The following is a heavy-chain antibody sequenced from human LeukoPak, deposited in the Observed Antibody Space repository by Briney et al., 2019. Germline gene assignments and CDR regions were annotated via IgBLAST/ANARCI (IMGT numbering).Heavy chain of an antibody. CDR3: ARHVHGSGYSGYGLFDY. V-gene: IGHV4-59*08. Sequence: SETLSLTCTVSGGSISSYYWSWIRQPPGKGLEWIGYIYYSGSTNYNPSLKSRVTISVDTSKNQFSLKLSSVTAADTAVYYYARHVHGSGYSGYGLFDYWGQGTLVTVSS. D-gene: IGHD5-12*01. CDR2: IYYSGST. CDR1: GGSISSYY. J-gene: IGHJ4*02.